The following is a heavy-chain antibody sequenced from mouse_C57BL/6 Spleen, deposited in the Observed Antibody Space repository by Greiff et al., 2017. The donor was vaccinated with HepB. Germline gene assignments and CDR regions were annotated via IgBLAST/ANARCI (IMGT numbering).Heavy chain of an antibody. CDR3: ARQLGPGYYFDY. J-gene: IGHJ2*01. V-gene: IGHV5-6*01. Sequence: EVKLLESGGDLVKPGGSLKLSCAASGFTFSSYGMSWVRQTPDKRLEWVATISSGGSYTYYPDSVKGRFTISRDNAKNTLYLQMSSLKSDDTAMYYCARQLGPGYYFDYWGQGTTLTVSS. CDR2: ISSGGSYT. CDR1: GFTFSSYG. D-gene: IGHD4-1*01.